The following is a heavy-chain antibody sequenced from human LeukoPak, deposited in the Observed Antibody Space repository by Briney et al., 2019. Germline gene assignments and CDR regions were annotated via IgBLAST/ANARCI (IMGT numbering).Heavy chain of an antibody. Sequence: SETPSLTCAVYVGSFSGYYWSWIRHPPGKGLEWIGEINHSGSTNYNPSLKSRVTISVDTSKNQFSLKLSSVTAADTAVYYCARGRQLWPPASPLAPFDYWGQGTLVTVSS. D-gene: IGHD5-18*01. CDR1: VGSFSGYY. CDR3: ARGRQLWPPASPLAPFDY. V-gene: IGHV4-34*01. J-gene: IGHJ4*02. CDR2: INHSGST.